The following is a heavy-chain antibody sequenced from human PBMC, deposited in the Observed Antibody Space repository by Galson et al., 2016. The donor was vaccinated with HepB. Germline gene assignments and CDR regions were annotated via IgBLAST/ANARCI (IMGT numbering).Heavy chain of an antibody. V-gene: IGHV3-74*01. D-gene: IGHD2-15*01. CDR3: ARDRGGSAGGYNWFDS. CDR2: INSDGSST. CDR1: GFPFSRYW. J-gene: IGHJ5*01. Sequence: SLRLSCAASGFPFSRYWMHWVRQGPGKGLVWVSRINSDGSSTIYADSVRGRFTISRDNAKNALYMQMNSLRGDDTAVYYCARDRGGSAGGYNWFDSWGQGMLVTVSS.